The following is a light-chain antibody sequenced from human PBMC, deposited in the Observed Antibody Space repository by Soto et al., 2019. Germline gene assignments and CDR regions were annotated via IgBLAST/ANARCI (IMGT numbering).Light chain of an antibody. Sequence: QSVRTQPPSASASLGASVKVTCTLSSGHNSYAIAWHQQQPEKGPRYLMKLNSDGSHSKGDGIPDRFSGSSSGAERYLTISSLQSEDEADYYCQTWSTDIRVFGGGTKLTVL. CDR1: SGHNSYA. V-gene: IGLV4-69*01. CDR2: LNSDGSH. CDR3: QTWSTDIRV. J-gene: IGLJ3*02.